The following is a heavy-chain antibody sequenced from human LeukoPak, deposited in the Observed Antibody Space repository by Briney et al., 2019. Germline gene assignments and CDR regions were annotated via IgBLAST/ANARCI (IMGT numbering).Heavy chain of an antibody. D-gene: IGHD2-21*02. CDR1: GGSISSGGYY. CDR3: ARLGGLCGGDCEFHYGLDV. CDR2: IYYSGST. J-gene: IGHJ6*02. Sequence: PSETLSLTCTVSGGSISSGGYYWSWIRQHPGKGLEWIGYIYYSGSTYYNPSLKSRVTMSVDTSRNQFYLKLSSVTATDTAVYYCARLGGLCGGDCEFHYGLDVWGQGTTVTVSS. V-gene: IGHV4-31*03.